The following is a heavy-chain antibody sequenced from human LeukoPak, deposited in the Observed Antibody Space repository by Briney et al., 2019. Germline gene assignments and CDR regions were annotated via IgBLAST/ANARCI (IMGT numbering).Heavy chain of an antibody. CDR2: INHSGST. J-gene: IGHJ4*02. CDR3: ARSGDAYTPNY. Sequence: SETLSLTCAVYGGSFSGYYWSWIRQPPGKGLEWIGEINHSGSTNYNPSLKSRVTISVDTSKNQFFLKLSSVTAADTAVYYCARSGDAYTPNYWGQGTLVTVSS. D-gene: IGHD5-24*01. V-gene: IGHV4-34*01. CDR1: GGSFSGYY.